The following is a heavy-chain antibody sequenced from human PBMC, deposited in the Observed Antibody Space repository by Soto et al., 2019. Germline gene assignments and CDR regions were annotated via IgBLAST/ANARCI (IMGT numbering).Heavy chain of an antibody. Sequence: WGSLRLSCSASGFIFSTYAMNWFRQAPGKGLECVSAISNTGGSTFYAESVRGRFTISRDNSINTLYLQMTSLRTEDTAVYYCAHPRGYGVFDAVDIWGQGTMVTVSS. D-gene: IGHD4-17*01. CDR3: AHPRGYGVFDAVDI. CDR2: ISNTGGST. V-gene: IGHV3-23*01. CDR1: GFIFSTYA. J-gene: IGHJ3*02.